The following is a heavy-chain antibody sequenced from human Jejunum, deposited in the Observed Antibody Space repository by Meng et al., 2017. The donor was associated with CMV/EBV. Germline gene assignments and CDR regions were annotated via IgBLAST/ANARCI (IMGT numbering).Heavy chain of an antibody. CDR2: INAGSGNS. CDR3: ARVYCSSTSCQYYFDY. V-gene: IGHV1-3*01. J-gene: IGHJ4*02. CDR1: GYTFTDYA. D-gene: IGHD2-2*01. Sequence: GYTFTDYAIHWARQAPGQSFEWMGWINAGSGNSQYSQEFQGRVTITRDTSANTAYMELSSLTSEDTAVYYCARVYCSSTSCQYYFDYWGQGTLVTVSS.